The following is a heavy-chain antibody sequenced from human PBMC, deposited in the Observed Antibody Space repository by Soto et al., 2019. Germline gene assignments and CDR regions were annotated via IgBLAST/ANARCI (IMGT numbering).Heavy chain of an antibody. CDR2: ISGSASAT. Sequence: EWVSLISGSASATHYADSVKGRFTISRDNSKRTVYLQLNSLRAEDTADYYCVKVMANPVFGFESLFDFRGRGTLVTVSS. V-gene: IGHV3-23*01. D-gene: IGHD3-3*01. CDR3: VKVMANPVFGFESLFDF. J-gene: IGHJ4*02.